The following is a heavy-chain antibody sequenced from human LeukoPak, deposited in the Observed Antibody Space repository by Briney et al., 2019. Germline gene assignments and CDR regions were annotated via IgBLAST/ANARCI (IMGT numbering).Heavy chain of an antibody. CDR1: GVSFSGYY. D-gene: IGHD5-12*01. CDR3: ARRGLRGYSGYGAFDY. CDR2: INHSGST. J-gene: IGHJ4*02. V-gene: IGHV4-34*01. Sequence: SETLSLTCAVYGVSFSGYYWSWIRQPPGKGLEWIGEINHSGSTNYNPSLKSRVTISVDTSKNQFSLKLSSVTAADTAVYYCARRGLRGYSGYGAFDYWGQGTLVTVSS.